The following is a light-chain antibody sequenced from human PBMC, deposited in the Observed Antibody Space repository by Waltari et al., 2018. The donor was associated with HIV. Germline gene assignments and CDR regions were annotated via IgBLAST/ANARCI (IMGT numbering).Light chain of an antibody. J-gene: IGLJ3*02. CDR2: EDS. CDR1: ALAKKY. CDR3: YSTDSSGNHPWV. V-gene: IGLV3-10*01. Sequence: SYELTQPPSVSVSPGQTARITCSGDALAKKYACWYQQKSGQAPVLVIYEDSKRPSGIPERFSGSSSGTVATLTISGAQVEDEADYYCYSTDSSGNHPWVSGGGTKLTVL.